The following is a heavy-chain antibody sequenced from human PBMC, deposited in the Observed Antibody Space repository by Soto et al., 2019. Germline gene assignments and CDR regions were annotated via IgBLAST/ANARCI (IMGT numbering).Heavy chain of an antibody. CDR3: ARTANWLDP. CDR1: GGSISSGSYH. CDR2: THYSGSA. Sequence: QLLLQESGPGLVKASETLSLTCTVSGGSISSGSYHWGWIRQAPGKGLEWIGNTHYSGSAYYNPSLKSRVPISVDTSNSQVSLRLSSVTAADTAIYYCARTANWLDPWGQGTLVTVSS. V-gene: IGHV4-39*01. J-gene: IGHJ5*02.